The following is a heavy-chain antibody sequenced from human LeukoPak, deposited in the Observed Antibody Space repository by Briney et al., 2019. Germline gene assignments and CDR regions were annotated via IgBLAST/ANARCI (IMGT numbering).Heavy chain of an antibody. CDR3: ARHTMVRGVIIGPVDY. CDR2: IYHSGST. D-gene: IGHD3-10*01. CDR1: GYSISSGYY. J-gene: IGHJ4*02. Sequence: SETLSLTCTVSGYSISSGYYCGWIRQPPGKGLEWIGSIYHSGSTYYNPSLKSRVTISVDTSKNQFSLKLSSVTAADTAVCYCARHTMVRGVIIGPVDYWGQGTLVTVSS. V-gene: IGHV4-38-2*02.